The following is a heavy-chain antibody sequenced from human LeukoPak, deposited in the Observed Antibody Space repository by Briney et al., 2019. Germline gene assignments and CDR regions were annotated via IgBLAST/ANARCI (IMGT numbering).Heavy chain of an antibody. CDR2: IRYDGSNK. D-gene: IGHD2-2*01. CDR1: GFTFSSYG. V-gene: IGHV3-30*02. Sequence: PGGSLRLSCAASGFTFSSYGMHWVRQAPDKGLERVAFIRYDGSNKYYADSVKGRFTISRDNSKNTLYLQMNSLRAEDTAVYYFAKEWGEYCSSTSCHYFDYWGQGTLVTVSS. J-gene: IGHJ4*02. CDR3: AKEWGEYCSSTSCHYFDY.